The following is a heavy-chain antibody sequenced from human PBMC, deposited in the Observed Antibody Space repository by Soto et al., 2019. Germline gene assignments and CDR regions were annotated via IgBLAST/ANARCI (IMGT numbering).Heavy chain of an antibody. V-gene: IGHV3-30-3*01. CDR2: ISYDGSNK. D-gene: IGHD6-25*01. J-gene: IGHJ5*02. CDR1: GFTFSGYA. Sequence: QVQLVESGGGVVQPGRSLRLSCAASGFTFSGYAMHWVRQAPGKGLEWVAVISYDGSNKYYADSVKGRFTISRDNSKNTLYLQMNSLRAEDTAVYYGAGTGYSSGWYDPWGQGTLVTVSS. CDR3: AGTGYSSGWYDP.